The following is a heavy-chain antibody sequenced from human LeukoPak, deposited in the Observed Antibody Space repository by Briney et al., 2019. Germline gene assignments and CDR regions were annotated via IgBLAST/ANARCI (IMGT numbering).Heavy chain of an antibody. V-gene: IGHV3-21*01. CDR1: GFTFSSYS. CDR2: ISSSSSYI. Sequence: GGSLRLSCAASGFTFSSYSMNWVRQAPGKGLEWVSSISSSSSYIYYADSVKGRFTISRDNAKNTLYLQMNSLRAEDTAVYYCAKQMAVDYFDYWGQGTLVTVSS. D-gene: IGHD5-24*01. CDR3: AKQMAVDYFDY. J-gene: IGHJ4*02.